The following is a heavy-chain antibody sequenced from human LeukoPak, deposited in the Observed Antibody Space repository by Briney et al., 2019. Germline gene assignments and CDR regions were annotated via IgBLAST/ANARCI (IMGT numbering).Heavy chain of an antibody. D-gene: IGHD3-16*01. CDR3: ARSGGADDY. Sequence: SQTLSLTCAVSGGSISSGGYSWSWIRQPPGKGLEWIGYIYHSGNTYYNPSLRSRVTISGDRSKNQSSLKLSSGTAADTAVYYCARSGGADDYWGQGTPVTVSS. J-gene: IGHJ4*02. V-gene: IGHV4-30-2*01. CDR1: GGSISSGGYS. CDR2: IYHSGNT.